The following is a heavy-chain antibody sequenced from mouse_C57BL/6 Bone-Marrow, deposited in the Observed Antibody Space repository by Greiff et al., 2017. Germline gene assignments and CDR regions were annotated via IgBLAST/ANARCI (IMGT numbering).Heavy chain of an antibody. CDR2: IDPSDSYT. CDR3: VLRSAWFAY. Sequence: QVQLQQPGAELVMPGASVKLSCKASGYTFTSYWLHWVKQRPGQGLEWIGEIDPSDSYTNYNQKFKGKSTLTVDKSSSTAYMQLSSLTSEDSAVYYCVLRSAWFAYWGQGTLVTVSA. J-gene: IGHJ3*01. D-gene: IGHD1-1*01. CDR1: GYTFTSYW. V-gene: IGHV1-69*01.